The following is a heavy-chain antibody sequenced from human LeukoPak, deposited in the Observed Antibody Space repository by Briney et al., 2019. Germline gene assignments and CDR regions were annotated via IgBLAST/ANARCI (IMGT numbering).Heavy chain of an antibody. CDR1: GFTFNNYA. Sequence: PGGSLRLSCAASGFTFNNYAMSWVRQAPGKGLEWVSGISGSGGSTYYADSVKGRFTISRDNSKNTLYLQMNSLRAEHTAVYYCAKAPPPYCSGGTCYFDYWGQGTLVTVSS. J-gene: IGHJ4*02. CDR2: ISGSGGST. V-gene: IGHV3-23*01. CDR3: AKAPPPYCSGGTCYFDY. D-gene: IGHD2-15*01.